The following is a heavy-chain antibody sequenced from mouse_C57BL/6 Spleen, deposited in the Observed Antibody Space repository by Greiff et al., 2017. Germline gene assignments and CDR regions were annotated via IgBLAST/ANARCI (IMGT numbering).Heavy chain of an antibody. CDR1: GFTFSDYG. V-gene: IGHV5-17*01. CDR2: ISSGSSTI. J-gene: IGHJ1*03. D-gene: IGHD1-1*01. CDR3: ARPDYGSSYWYFDV. Sequence: DVQLQESGGGLVKPGGSLKLSCAASGFTFSDYGMHWVRQAPEKGLEWVAYISSGSSTIYYADTVKGRFTISRDNAKNTLFLQMTSLRSEDTAMYYCARPDYGSSYWYFDVWGTGTTVTVSS.